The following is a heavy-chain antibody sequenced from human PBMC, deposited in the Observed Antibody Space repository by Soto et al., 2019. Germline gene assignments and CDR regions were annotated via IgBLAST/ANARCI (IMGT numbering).Heavy chain of an antibody. D-gene: IGHD6-13*01. V-gene: IGHV3-30*18. CDR1: GFTFSSYG. CDR3: AKDAVGIAAAGPHYYYYYGMDV. J-gene: IGHJ6*02. CDR2: ISYDGSNK. Sequence: LRLSCAASGFTFSSYGMHWVRQAPGKGLEWVAVISYDGSNKYYADSVKGRFTISRDNSKNTLYLQMNSLRAEDTAVYYCAKDAVGIAAAGPHYYYYYGMDVWGQGTTVTVSS.